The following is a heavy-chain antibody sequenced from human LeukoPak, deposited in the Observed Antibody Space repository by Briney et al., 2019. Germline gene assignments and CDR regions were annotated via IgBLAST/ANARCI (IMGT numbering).Heavy chain of an antibody. Sequence: SGPTLVNPTQTLTLTCTFSGFSLSTSGVGEGWIRQPPGKALEWLALIYWDDDKRYSPSLKSRLTITKDTSKNQVVLTMTNMDPVDTATYYCARTPSEMATIMGYFDYWGQGTLVTVSS. CDR1: GFSLSTSGVG. J-gene: IGHJ4*02. D-gene: IGHD5-24*01. CDR2: IYWDDDK. CDR3: ARTPSEMATIMGYFDY. V-gene: IGHV2-5*02.